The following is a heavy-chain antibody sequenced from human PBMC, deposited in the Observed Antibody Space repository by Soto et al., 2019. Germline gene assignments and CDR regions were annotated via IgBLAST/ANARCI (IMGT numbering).Heavy chain of an antibody. Sequence: EVQLVESGGGLVKPGGSLRLSCAAGGFTFSGYAMNRVRQAPGKGLEWVSSISSSSTYIYYADSVKGRFTISRDNAKNSLYLQMNSLRAEDTAVYYCARPLHYYDGSGYSAYWGQGTLVTVSS. J-gene: IGHJ4*02. CDR1: GFTFSGYA. CDR3: ARPLHYYDGSGYSAY. D-gene: IGHD3-22*01. CDR2: ISSSSTYI. V-gene: IGHV3-21*01.